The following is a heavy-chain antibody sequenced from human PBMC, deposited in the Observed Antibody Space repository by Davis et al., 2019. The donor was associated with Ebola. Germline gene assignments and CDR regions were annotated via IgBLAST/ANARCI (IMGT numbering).Heavy chain of an antibody. CDR1: GGTFSSYA. CDR3: ARAQFPTTSDY. CDR2: IIPIFGTA. V-gene: IGHV1-69*05. D-gene: IGHD1-1*01. Sequence: SVKVSCKASGGTFSSYAISWVRQAPGQGLEWMVGIIPIFGTANYAQKFQGRVTMTTNTSTSTAYMEVGSLRSDDTAVYYCARAQFPTTSDYWGQGTLVTVSS. J-gene: IGHJ4*02.